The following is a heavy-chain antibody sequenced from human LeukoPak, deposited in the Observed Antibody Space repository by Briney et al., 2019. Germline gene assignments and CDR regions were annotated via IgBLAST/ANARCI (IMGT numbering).Heavy chain of an antibody. J-gene: IGHJ4*02. CDR1: GFTFSNLW. CDR2: IKSKFDGGTA. Sequence: GGSPRLSCEASGFTFSNLWMSWVRQAPGKGPEWVGHIKSKFDGGTAEYGAPVKDRFTISRDDSKNTVYLQVNSLKTEDTAVYYCATDVPYTGGGAIVFWGQGTLVTVSS. D-gene: IGHD3-16*02. V-gene: IGHV3-15*01. CDR3: ATDVPYTGGGAIVF.